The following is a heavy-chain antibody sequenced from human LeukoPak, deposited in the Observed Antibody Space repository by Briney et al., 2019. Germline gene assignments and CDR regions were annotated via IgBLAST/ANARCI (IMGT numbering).Heavy chain of an antibody. J-gene: IGHJ6*03. V-gene: IGHV4-59*12. CDR2: IYYSGST. D-gene: IGHD3-16*02. CDR3: ARGPPSVSTYYYYYMGV. Sequence: PSETLSLTCTVSGGSISSYYWSWIRQPPGKGLEWIGYIYYSGSTNYNPSLKSRVTISVDTSKNQFSLKLSSVTAADTAVYYCARGPPSVSTYYYYYMGVWGKGTTVTVSS. CDR1: GGSISSYY.